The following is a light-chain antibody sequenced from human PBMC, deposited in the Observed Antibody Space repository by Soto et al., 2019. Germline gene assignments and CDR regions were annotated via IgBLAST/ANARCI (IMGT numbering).Light chain of an antibody. J-gene: IGKJ4*01. CDR2: VAS. CDR1: QTVSSSY. V-gene: IGKV3-20*01. Sequence: IVLTQSPGTLSLAPGERATLSCRASQTVSSSYLAWYRQKPGQAPRLLIYVASSRATGIPDRFSGSGSGTDFTLTISRLDPEDFAVYYCQQYGSSPLTFGGGTKVDIK. CDR3: QQYGSSPLT.